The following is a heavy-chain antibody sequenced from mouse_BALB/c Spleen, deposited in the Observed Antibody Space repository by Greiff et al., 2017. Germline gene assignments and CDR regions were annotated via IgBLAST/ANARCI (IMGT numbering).Heavy chain of an antibody. CDR1: GFTFSSFG. CDR3: AKAAVYYGSSYAMDY. J-gene: IGHJ4*01. V-gene: IGHV5-17*02. Sequence: EVKLMESGGGLVQPGGSRKLSCAASGFTFSSFGMHWVRQAPEKGLEWVAYISSGSSTIYYADTVKGRFTISRDNPKNTLFLQMTSLRSEDTAMYYCAKAAVYYGSSYAMDYWGQGTSVTVSS. D-gene: IGHD1-1*01. CDR2: ISSGSSTI.